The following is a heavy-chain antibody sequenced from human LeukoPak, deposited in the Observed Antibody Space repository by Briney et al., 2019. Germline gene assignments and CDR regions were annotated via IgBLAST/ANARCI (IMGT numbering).Heavy chain of an antibody. V-gene: IGHV3-23*01. J-gene: IGHJ3*02. CDR3: AKHAMATITGDAFDI. D-gene: IGHD5-12*01. Sequence: GSLRLSCAASGFTFYSYGMSWVRQAPGKGLEWVSAISGSGDSTYYADSVKGRFTISRDNSKNTLHLQMNSLRAEDTAVYYCAKHAMATITGDAFDIWGQGTMVTVSS. CDR1: GFTFYSYG. CDR2: ISGSGDST.